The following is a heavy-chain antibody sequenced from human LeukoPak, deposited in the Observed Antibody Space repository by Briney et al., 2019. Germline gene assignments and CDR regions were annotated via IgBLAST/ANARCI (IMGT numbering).Heavy chain of an antibody. CDR3: VRGGIGYCSTTSCSFDY. V-gene: IGHV6-1*01. CDR1: GDSVSSNSAA. D-gene: IGHD2-2*01. CDR2: TYYRSKWSN. J-gene: IGHJ4*02. Sequence: PSQTLSLTCAISGDSVSSNSAAWNWIRQSPSRGLEWLGRTYYRSKWSNDYAVSVKGRITIIPDTSKNQFSLQLNSVTPEDTAAYYCVRGGIGYCSTTSCSFDYWGQGTLVTVSS.